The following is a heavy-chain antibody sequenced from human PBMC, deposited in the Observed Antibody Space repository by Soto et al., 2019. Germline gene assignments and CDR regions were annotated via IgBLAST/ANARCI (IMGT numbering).Heavy chain of an antibody. CDR1: GGSISTSNW. Sequence: QVQLQESGPGLVKPSGTLSLTCTVSGGSISTSNWWSWVRQPPGKGLEWIAEMYQSGYTNYNPSLKCRVTISVDKSKNQFSLKLSSVTAADTAVYYSARRAVAATSWFDPWGQGTLVTVSS. CDR2: MYQSGYT. V-gene: IGHV4-4*02. D-gene: IGHD6-19*01. J-gene: IGHJ5*02. CDR3: ARRAVAATSWFDP.